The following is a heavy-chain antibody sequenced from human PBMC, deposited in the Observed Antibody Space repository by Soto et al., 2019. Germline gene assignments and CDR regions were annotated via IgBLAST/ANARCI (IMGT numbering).Heavy chain of an antibody. D-gene: IGHD2-2*02. CDR1: GFTFSSYG. CDR3: AKDGTTAGIHYYAMDV. Sequence: EVQLLESGGGLVQPGGSLRLSCEVSGFTFSSYGMNWVRQAPDKGLEWGSTIGRGGDTYYADSVKGRFSISRDNSKNTLFLQMNSLRAEDTAIYFCAKDGTTAGIHYYAMDVWGQGSTVTVSS. V-gene: IGHV3-23*01. CDR2: IGRGGDT. J-gene: IGHJ6*02.